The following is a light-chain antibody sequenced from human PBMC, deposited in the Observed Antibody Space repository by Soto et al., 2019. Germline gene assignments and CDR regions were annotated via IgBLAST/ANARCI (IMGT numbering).Light chain of an antibody. CDR3: SSYTSSITPYV. CDR1: ITYLGAYNY. CDR2: GVS. V-gene: IGLV2-14*01. Sequence: QSSLTQPASVSGSPGQSITISCTGTITYLGAYNYVSWYQQHPGKAPKLLIYGVSSRPSGVSNRFSGSKSGNAAYLTISGLQADDEAEYYCSSYTSSITPYVFGTGTKVTVL. J-gene: IGLJ1*01.